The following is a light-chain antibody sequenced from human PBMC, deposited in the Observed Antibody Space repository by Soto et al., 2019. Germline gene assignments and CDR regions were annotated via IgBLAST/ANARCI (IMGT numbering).Light chain of an antibody. Sequence: QSVLTQPASVSGSPGQSITISCSGTSSDIGSYDHVAWYQQFPGKSPKLIIYAVSDRPSGVSDRFSGSKSGISASLPISGLQSEDEADYYCSSYTDRQSYLFGTGTKATVL. V-gene: IGLV2-14*03. CDR3: SSYTDRQSYL. CDR2: AVS. CDR1: SSDIGSYDH. J-gene: IGLJ1*01.